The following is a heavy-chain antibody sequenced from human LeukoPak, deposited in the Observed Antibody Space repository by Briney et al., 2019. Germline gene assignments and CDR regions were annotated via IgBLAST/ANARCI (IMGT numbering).Heavy chain of an antibody. D-gene: IGHD2-2*01. Sequence: GGSLRLSCAASGFTFSTYWMAWVRQAPGEGLEWVANIKYDGSEKYYVDSVKGRFTISRDNAKNSLYLQMSSLRDEDTAVYYCARDLVIEPAGDWFDPWGQGTLVIVSS. CDR1: GFTFSTYW. J-gene: IGHJ5*02. V-gene: IGHV3-7*01. CDR2: IKYDGSEK. CDR3: ARDLVIEPAGDWFDP.